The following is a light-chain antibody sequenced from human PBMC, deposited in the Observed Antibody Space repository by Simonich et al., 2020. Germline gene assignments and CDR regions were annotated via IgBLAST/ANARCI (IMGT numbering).Light chain of an antibody. CDR3: QQYYSTPYT. Sequence: DIVMTQSPDSLAVSLCERATIKCKSSQSVLYSTNNKNDLALYQQKPGQPPKLLIYWASARESGVPDRFRGSGSGTDFTLTISSLQAEDVAVYYCQQYYSTPYTFGQGTKLEIK. V-gene: IGKV4-1*01. CDR2: WAS. CDR1: QSVLYSTNNKND. J-gene: IGKJ2*01.